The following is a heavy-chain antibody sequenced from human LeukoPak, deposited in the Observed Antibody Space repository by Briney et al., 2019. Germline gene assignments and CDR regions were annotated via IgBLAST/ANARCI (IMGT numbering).Heavy chain of an antibody. CDR2: ISAYNGNT. CDR3: ARTRPFSEVAQRSDY. J-gene: IGHJ4*02. Sequence: GASVKVSCKASGYTFTSYGISWVRQAPGQGLEWMGWISAYNGNTNYAQKLQGRVTMTTDTSTSTAYMELRSLRSDDTAVYYCARTRPFSEVAQRSDYWGQGTLATVSS. D-gene: IGHD2-15*01. CDR1: GYTFTSYG. V-gene: IGHV1-18*01.